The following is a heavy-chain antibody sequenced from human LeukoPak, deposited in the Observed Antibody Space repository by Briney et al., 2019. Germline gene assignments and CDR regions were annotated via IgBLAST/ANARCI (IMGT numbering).Heavy chain of an antibody. CDR2: IYYSGST. Sequence: PSQTLSLTCTVSGGSISSGDYYWSWIRQPPGQGLEWIGYIYYSGSTYYNPSLKSRVTISVDTSKNQFSLKLSSVTAADTAVYYCARDCSGGSCYSDWGQGTLVTVSS. V-gene: IGHV4-30-4*01. J-gene: IGHJ4*02. D-gene: IGHD2-15*01. CDR1: GGSISSGDYY. CDR3: ARDCSGGSCYSD.